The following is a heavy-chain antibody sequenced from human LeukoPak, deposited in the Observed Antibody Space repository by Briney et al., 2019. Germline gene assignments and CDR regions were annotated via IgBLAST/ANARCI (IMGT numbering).Heavy chain of an antibody. CDR3: ARAGQACSSTSCYLMYAFDI. D-gene: IGHD2-2*01. V-gene: IGHV1-8*01. J-gene: IGHJ3*02. Sequence: GASVTVSCKASGYTFTSYDINWVRQAPGQGLEWMGWMNPNSGNTVYAQTFQGRVTMTRNTSISTAYMELSSLRSEDTAVYYCARAGQACSSTSCYLMYAFDIWGQGTMVTVSS. CDR2: MNPNSGNT. CDR1: GYTFTSYD.